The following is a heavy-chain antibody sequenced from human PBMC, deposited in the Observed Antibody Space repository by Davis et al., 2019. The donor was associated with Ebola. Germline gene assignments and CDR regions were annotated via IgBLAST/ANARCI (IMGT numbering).Heavy chain of an antibody. CDR1: GFTVSSNY. CDR2: IWYDGSNK. Sequence: PGGSLRLSCAASGFTVSSNYMSWVRQAPGKGLEWVAVIWYDGSNKYYADSVKGRFTISRDNSKNTLYLQMNSLRAEDTAVYYCAKESGDGYRNFDYWGQGTLVTVSS. V-gene: IGHV3-30*02. J-gene: IGHJ4*02. CDR3: AKESGDGYRNFDY. D-gene: IGHD5-24*01.